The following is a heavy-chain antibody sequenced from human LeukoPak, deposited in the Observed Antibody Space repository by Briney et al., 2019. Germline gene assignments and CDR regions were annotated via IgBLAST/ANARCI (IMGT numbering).Heavy chain of an antibody. CDR3: TRDPRRLDY. CDR2: ISSSSSTI. Sequence: PGGSLRLSCAASGFTFSSYSMNWARQAPGEGLGWVSYISSSSSTIYYADSVKGRFTISRDNAKNSLYLQMNSLRAEDTAVHYCTRDPRRLDYWGQGTLVTVSS. V-gene: IGHV3-48*01. CDR1: GFTFSSYS. J-gene: IGHJ4*02.